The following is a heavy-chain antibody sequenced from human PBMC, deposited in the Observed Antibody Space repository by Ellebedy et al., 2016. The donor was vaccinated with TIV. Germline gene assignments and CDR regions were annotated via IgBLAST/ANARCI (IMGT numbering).Heavy chain of an antibody. CDR1: GFTFSDFY. CDR3: ARDLMASNWFDP. D-gene: IGHD3-10*01. V-gene: IGHV3-11*01. CDR2: ISSSGRPT. J-gene: IGHJ5*02. Sequence: GESLKISCAASGFTFSDFYMSWIRQAPGKGLEWVSYISSSGRPTFYADSVKGRFTISRDNAKSSLFLQMDSLSAEDTAVYYCARDLMASNWFDPWGQGTLVTVSS.